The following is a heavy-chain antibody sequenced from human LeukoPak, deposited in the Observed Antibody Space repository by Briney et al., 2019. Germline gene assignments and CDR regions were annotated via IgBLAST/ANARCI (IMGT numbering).Heavy chain of an antibody. Sequence: GGTLRLSCAASGFTFSSYSMNWVRQAPGKGLEWVSSISSSSSYIYYADSVKGRFTISRDNAKNSLYLQMNSLRAEDTAVYYCARAPWGYCSSTSCYVNYYFDYWGQGTLVTVSS. CDR1: GFTFSSYS. J-gene: IGHJ4*02. CDR2: ISSSSSYI. V-gene: IGHV3-21*01. CDR3: ARAPWGYCSSTSCYVNYYFDY. D-gene: IGHD2-2*01.